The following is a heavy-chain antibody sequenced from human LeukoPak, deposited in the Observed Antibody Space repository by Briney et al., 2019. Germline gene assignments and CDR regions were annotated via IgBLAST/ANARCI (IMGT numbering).Heavy chain of an antibody. CDR1: GYTFTGYY. Sequence: ASVKVSCKASGYTFTGYYMHWVRQAPGQGLEWMGWINPNSGVTNYAKKFQGRVTMTRDTSIGTAYMELSSLRSDDTAVYYCARDVTSRGLAALGLDYWGQGTLVTVSS. D-gene: IGHD6-6*01. V-gene: IGHV1-2*02. J-gene: IGHJ4*02. CDR2: INPNSGVT. CDR3: ARDVTSRGLAALGLDY.